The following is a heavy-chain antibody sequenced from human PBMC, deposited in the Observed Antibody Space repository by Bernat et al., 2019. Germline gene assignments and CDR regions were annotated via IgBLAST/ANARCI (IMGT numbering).Heavy chain of an antibody. D-gene: IGHD6-6*01. V-gene: IGHV4-59*08. J-gene: IGHJ4*02. CDR3: ARHLGSSRQYYFDY. CDR1: GGSISSYY. CDR2: IYYSGST. Sequence: QVQLQESGPGLVKPSETLSLTCTVSGGSISSYYWSWIRQPPGKGLEWIGYIYYSGSTNYNPSLNSRVTISVDTSKNQFSLKLSSVTAADTAVYYCARHLGSSRQYYFDYWGQGTLVTVSS.